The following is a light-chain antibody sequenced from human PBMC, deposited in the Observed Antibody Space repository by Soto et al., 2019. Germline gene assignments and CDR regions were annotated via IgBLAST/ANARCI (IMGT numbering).Light chain of an antibody. Sequence: QSALTQPASVSGSPGQSITISCTGTNSDVGSRNSVAWYQHNPGKAPKLMIHDVNYRPSGASNRFSGSKSGNTASLTISGLQAEDEAEYYCSSYTNINTRACVFGTGTKLTVL. CDR2: DVN. V-gene: IGLV2-14*01. CDR3: SSYTNINTRACV. J-gene: IGLJ1*01. CDR1: NSDVGSRNS.